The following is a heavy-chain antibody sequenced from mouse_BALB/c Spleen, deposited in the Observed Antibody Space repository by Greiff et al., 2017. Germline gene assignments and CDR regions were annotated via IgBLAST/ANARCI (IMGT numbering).Heavy chain of an antibody. Sequence: VQVVESGPGLVAPSQSLSITCTVSGFSLSRYSVHWVRQPPGKGLEWLGVIWAGGSTNYNSALMSRLSISKDNSKSQVFLKMNSLQTDDTAMYYCARALDGYFDYWGQGTTLTVSS. CDR2: IWAGGST. CDR3: ARALDGYFDY. CDR1: GFSLSRYS. J-gene: IGHJ2*01. V-gene: IGHV2-9*02. D-gene: IGHD2-3*01.